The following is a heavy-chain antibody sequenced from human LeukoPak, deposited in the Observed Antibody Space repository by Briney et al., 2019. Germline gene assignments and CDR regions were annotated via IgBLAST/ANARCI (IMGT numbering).Heavy chain of an antibody. CDR1: GGTFSNYA. J-gene: IGHJ4*02. V-gene: IGHV1-69*01. D-gene: IGHD6-25*01. CDR2: IIPIFGTA. CDR3: ARDRQRHPFDY. Sequence: RRASVKVSCKASGGTFSNYAISWVRQAPGQGLEWMGGIIPIFGTANYAQKFQGRVTITADESTSTAYMELSSLRSEDTAVYYCARDRQRHPFDYWGQGTLVTVSS.